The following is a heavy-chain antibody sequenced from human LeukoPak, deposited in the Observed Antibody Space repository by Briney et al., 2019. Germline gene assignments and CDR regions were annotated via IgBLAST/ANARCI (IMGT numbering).Heavy chain of an antibody. CDR1: GGSFRGYY. CDR3: ARGRVGYYYYYGMDV. Sequence: PSETLSLTCAVYGGSFRGYYWSWIRQPPGKELEWIGEINHSGSTNHNPSLKSRVTISVDTSKNQNSLKLSSVSAADTAVYYCARGRVGYYYYYGMDVWGQGTTVTVSS. CDR2: INHSGST. J-gene: IGHJ6*02. V-gene: IGHV4-34*01.